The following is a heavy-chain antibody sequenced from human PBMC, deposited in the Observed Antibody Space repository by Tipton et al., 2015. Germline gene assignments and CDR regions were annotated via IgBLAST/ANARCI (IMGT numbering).Heavy chain of an antibody. CDR3: ARVGGFSSGWYYFDY. CDR1: GGSISSGGYY. CDR2: IYYSGRT. D-gene: IGHD6-19*01. J-gene: IGHJ4*02. Sequence: TLSLTCTVSGGSISSGGYYWSWIRQHPGKGLEWIGYIYYSGRTYYSPPLKSRVTILVDTSKNQFSLKLSSVTAADTAVCYCARVGGFSSGWYYFDYWGQGTLVTVSS. V-gene: IGHV4-31*03.